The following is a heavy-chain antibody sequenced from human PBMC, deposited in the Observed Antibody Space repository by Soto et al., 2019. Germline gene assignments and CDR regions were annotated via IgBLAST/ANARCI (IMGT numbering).Heavy chain of an antibody. J-gene: IGHJ5*02. CDR1: GDSIQNYW. Sequence: SETLSLTCTVSGDSIQNYWWGWIRQPPGKALEWIGYFYYRVDTNYNPSLKSRATISGDMSKNQLFLRLTSVTAADTAVYYCARFTYYYVTSGHAMWVDPWGPGTRV. D-gene: IGHD3-10*02. V-gene: IGHV4-59*01. CDR3: ARFTYYYVTSGHAMWVDP. CDR2: FYYRVDT.